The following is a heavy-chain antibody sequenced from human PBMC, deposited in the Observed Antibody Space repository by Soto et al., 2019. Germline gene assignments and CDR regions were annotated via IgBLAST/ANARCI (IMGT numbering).Heavy chain of an antibody. J-gene: IGHJ4*02. CDR3: ARRDYAIDS. CDR2: IYYSGST. D-gene: IGHD4-17*01. V-gene: IGHV4-61*03. CDR1: GDSVTTGSYY. Sequence: QLQESGPGLVKPSETLSLTCKVSGDSVTTGSYYWTWIRQPPGKGLEWIGYIYYSGSTNYNPSLESRAPIFAAKSGSHFSLNLTSVTADDTAVYYCARRDYAIDSWGRGTLVTVSS.